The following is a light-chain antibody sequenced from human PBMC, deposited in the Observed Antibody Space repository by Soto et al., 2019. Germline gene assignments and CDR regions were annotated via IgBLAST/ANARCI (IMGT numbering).Light chain of an antibody. CDR2: GAS. J-gene: IGKJ3*01. Sequence: EIVMTQSQATLSVSPGERATLSCRASQSVSSNLAWYQQKPGQAPRLLIYGASTRATGIPARFSGSGSGTEFTLTISSLQSEDFAVYYCQQYNNSPLTFGPGTKVDIK. V-gene: IGKV3-15*01. CDR3: QQYNNSPLT. CDR1: QSVSSN.